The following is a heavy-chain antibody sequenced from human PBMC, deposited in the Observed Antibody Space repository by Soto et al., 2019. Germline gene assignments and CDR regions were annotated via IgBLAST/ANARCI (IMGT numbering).Heavy chain of an antibody. CDR2: ISVSGGST. Sequence: GGSLRLSCAASGFTFSSYAMSWVRQAPGKGLEWVSAISVSGGSTYYADSVKGRFTISRDNSKNTLYLQMNSLRAEDTAVYYCAKDRRYYDSSGYSPFDYWGQGTLVTVSS. J-gene: IGHJ4*02. CDR1: GFTFSSYA. D-gene: IGHD3-22*01. V-gene: IGHV3-23*01. CDR3: AKDRRYYDSSGYSPFDY.